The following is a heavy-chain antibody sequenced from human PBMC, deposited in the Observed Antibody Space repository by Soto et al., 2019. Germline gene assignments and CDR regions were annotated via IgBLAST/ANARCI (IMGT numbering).Heavy chain of an antibody. J-gene: IGHJ6*02. Sequence: EVQLLESGGGLVQPGGSLRLSCAASGFTFSSYAMSWVRQAPGKGLEWVSAISGSGGSTYYADSVKGRFTISRDNSKNTLDLQMNSLRAEETAVYYCPKVGQRSDYVWGSYRPYYYYGMDVWGQGTTVTVSS. CDR2: ISGSGGST. CDR3: PKVGQRSDYVWGSYRPYYYYGMDV. CDR1: GFTFSSYA. D-gene: IGHD3-16*02. V-gene: IGHV3-23*01.